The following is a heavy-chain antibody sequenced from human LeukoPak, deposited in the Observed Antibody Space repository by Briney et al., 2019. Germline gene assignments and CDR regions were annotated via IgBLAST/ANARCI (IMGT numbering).Heavy chain of an antibody. V-gene: IGHV5-51*01. CDR2: IYTGDSST. J-gene: IGHJ4*02. D-gene: IGHD3-22*01. CDR1: GYIFTNFW. Sequence: KRGESLKTSCKASGYIFTNFWIGWVRQMPGKGLEWMGIIYTGDSSTRYSPSFDGQVTFSADKSISTAYLQWSSLKASDTAMYYCARENFYDGTVEYWGQGTLVTVTS. CDR3: ARENFYDGTVEY.